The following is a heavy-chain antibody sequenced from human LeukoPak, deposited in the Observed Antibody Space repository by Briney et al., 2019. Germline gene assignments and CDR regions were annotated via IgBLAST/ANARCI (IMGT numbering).Heavy chain of an antibody. CDR2: ISGSGGST. CDR3: ARDGIEMATI. Sequence: GGSLRLSCAASGFTFSSYAMSWVRQAPGKGLVWVSAISGSGGSTYYADSVKGRFTISRDNSRDTLYLQMNSLRAEDTAVYYCARDGIEMATIWGQGTLVTVSS. J-gene: IGHJ4*02. CDR1: GFTFSSYA. D-gene: IGHD5-24*01. V-gene: IGHV3-23*01.